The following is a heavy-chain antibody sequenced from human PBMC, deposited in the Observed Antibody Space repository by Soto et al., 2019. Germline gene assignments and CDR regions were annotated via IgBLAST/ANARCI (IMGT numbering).Heavy chain of an antibody. Sequence: GGSLRISCAAPGLTFGTCAMSWVGQAPGKGLEWVSSISGTAGRTYSADSVKGRFTISRDNSKNTLFLQMNSLRAADTAVYYCAKNYRLLNFSHFRCWGEVTLAAV. CDR2: ISGTAGRT. CDR1: GLTFGTCA. D-gene: IGHD1-7*01. V-gene: IGHV3-23*01. CDR3: AKNYRLLNFSHFRC. J-gene: IGHJ1*01.